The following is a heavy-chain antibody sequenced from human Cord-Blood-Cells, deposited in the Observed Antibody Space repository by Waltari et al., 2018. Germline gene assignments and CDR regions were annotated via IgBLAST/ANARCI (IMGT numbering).Heavy chain of an antibody. Sequence: QVTLRESGPALVKPTQTLTLTCTFSGFSLSTNGMCVSWIRQPPGKALEWLALIDWDDDKYYSTSLKTRLTISKDTSKNQVVLTMTNMDPVDTATYYCARGRPTKDWNVWFDPWGQGTLVTVSS. J-gene: IGHJ5*02. CDR2: IDWDDDK. V-gene: IGHV2-70*01. CDR3: ARGRPTKDWNVWFDP. CDR1: GFSLSTNGMC. D-gene: IGHD1-1*01.